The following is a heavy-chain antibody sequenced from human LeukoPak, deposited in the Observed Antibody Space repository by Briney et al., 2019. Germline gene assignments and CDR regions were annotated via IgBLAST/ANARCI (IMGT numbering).Heavy chain of an antibody. CDR1: GYSISSGYY. D-gene: IGHD5-12*01. CDR2: IYHSGST. J-gene: IGHJ4*02. V-gene: IGHV4-38-2*02. CDR3: ARDWNVDTVAVYYFDY. Sequence: SETLSLTCTVSGYSISSGYYWGWIRQPPGKGLEWIGSIYHSGSTYYNPSLKSRVTISVDTSKNQFSLKLSSVTAADTAVYYCARDWNVDTVAVYYFDYWGQGTLVTVSS.